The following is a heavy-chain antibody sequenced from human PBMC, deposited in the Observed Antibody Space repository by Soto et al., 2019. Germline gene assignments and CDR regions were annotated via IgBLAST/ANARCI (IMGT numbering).Heavy chain of an antibody. CDR1: GFSFSTYD. CDR3: TSDHEGDH. CDR2: ISHDGTTE. V-gene: IGHV3-30*03. Sequence: QVQVVEYGGGVVQPGRSLRLSCAASGFSFSTYDMYWVRQAPGKGLEWVAVISHDGTTEYYGDSVKGRFTIFRDNSKDTLYLQMTGLRVEGTAVYYCTSDHEGDHWGQGTLVSVST. J-gene: IGHJ4*02.